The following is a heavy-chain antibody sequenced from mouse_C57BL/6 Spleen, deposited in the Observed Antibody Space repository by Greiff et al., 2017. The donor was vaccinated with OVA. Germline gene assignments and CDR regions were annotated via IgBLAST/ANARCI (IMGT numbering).Heavy chain of an antibody. CDR1: GYTFTSYG. CDR2: IYPRSGNT. Sequence: QVQLKQSGAELARPGASVKLSCKASGYTFTSYGISWVKQRTGQGLEWIGEIYPRSGNTYYNEKFKGKATLTADKSSSTAYMELRSLTSEDSAVYFCARPETRGYFDYWGQGTTLTVSS. J-gene: IGHJ2*01. V-gene: IGHV1-81*01. CDR3: ARPETRGYFDY.